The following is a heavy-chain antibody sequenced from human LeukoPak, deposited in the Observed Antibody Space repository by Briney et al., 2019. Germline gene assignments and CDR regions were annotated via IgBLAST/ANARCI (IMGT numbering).Heavy chain of an antibody. CDR1: GYSISSGYY. Sequence: SETLSLTCAVSGYSISSGYYWGWIRQPPGKGLEWIGSMYHNRGTYYNPSLKSRVTISVDTSKNQFSLRLSSVTAADTAVYYCASYYASGVSAYDYFGMDVWGKGTTVTVSS. J-gene: IGHJ6*04. D-gene: IGHD3-10*01. CDR2: MYHNRGT. V-gene: IGHV4-38-2*01. CDR3: ASYYASGVSAYDYFGMDV.